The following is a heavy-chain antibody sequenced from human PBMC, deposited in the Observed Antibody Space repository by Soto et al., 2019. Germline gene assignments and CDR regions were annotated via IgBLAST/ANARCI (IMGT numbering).Heavy chain of an antibody. Sequence: GGSLRLSCAASGFTFSSYGMHWVRQAPGKGLEWVAVISYDGSNKYYADSVKGRFTISRDNSKNTLYLQMNSLRAEDTAVYYCAKEARITIFGVVTSYYYYYYGMDVWGQGTTVTVSS. CDR2: ISYDGSNK. CDR3: AKEARITIFGVVTSYYYYYYGMDV. CDR1: GFTFSSYG. J-gene: IGHJ6*02. V-gene: IGHV3-30*18. D-gene: IGHD3-3*01.